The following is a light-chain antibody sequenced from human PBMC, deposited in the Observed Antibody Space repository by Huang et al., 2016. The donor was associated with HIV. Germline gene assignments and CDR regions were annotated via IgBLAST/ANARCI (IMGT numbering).Light chain of an antibody. J-gene: IGKJ1*01. CDR2: AAS. CDR3: QQSDTTPWT. CDR1: QGIANS. V-gene: IGKV1-NL1*01. Sequence: DIQMTQSPSSLSASVGDRVHITCRASQGIANSLAWYQQKPGKAPKLLVYAASRLESGVPSRFSCSGSATGYTLTISSLQPEDFATYYCQQSDTTPWTFGPGTKVEIK.